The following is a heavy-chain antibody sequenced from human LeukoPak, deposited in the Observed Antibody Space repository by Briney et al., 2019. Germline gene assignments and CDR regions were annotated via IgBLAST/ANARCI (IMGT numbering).Heavy chain of an antibody. CDR2: MNPNSGNT. CDR3: ARETRGSGSYYPLDY. CDR1: GYTFTSYD. J-gene: IGHJ4*02. D-gene: IGHD3-10*01. V-gene: IGHV1-8*01. Sequence: ASVKVSCKASGYTFTSYDINWVRQATGHGLEWMGWMNPNSGNTGYAQKFQGRVAMTRNTSISTAYMELSSLRSEDTAVYYCARETRGSGSYYPLDYWGQGTLVTVSS.